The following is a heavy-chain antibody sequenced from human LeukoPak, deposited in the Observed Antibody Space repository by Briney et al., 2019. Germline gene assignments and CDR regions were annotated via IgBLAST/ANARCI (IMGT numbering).Heavy chain of an antibody. D-gene: IGHD3-10*01. J-gene: IGHJ4*02. Sequence: ASVKVSCKVSVYTLTELSMHWVRQAPGKGLEWMGGFDPEDGETIYAQKFQGRVTMTEDTSTDTAYMELSSLRSEDTDVYYCATAFGSGRTSAYFDYWGQGTLVTVSS. CDR1: VYTLTELS. CDR2: FDPEDGET. V-gene: IGHV1-24*01. CDR3: ATAFGSGRTSAYFDY.